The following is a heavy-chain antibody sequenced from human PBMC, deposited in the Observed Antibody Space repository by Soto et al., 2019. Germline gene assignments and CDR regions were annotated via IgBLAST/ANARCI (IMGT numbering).Heavy chain of an antibody. D-gene: IGHD1-20*01. V-gene: IGHV4-30-2*01. Sequence: TLSLTCAVSGGSISSGGYSWSWIRQPPGKGLEWIGYIYHSGSTYYNPSLKSRVTISVDRSKNQISLKLSSVTAADMAVYYCARYKSNYYYGMDVWGQGTTVTVSS. CDR3: ARYKSNYYYGMDV. J-gene: IGHJ6*02. CDR1: GGSISSGGYS. CDR2: IYHSGST.